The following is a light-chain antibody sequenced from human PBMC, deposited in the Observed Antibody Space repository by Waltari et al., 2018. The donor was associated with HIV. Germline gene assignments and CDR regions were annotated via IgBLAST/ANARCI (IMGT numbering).Light chain of an antibody. CDR2: WAS. V-gene: IGKV4-1*01. CDR3: QQYYSTPVT. Sequence: DIVMTQSPESLAVSLGGRAPINCRSSQSLLYTSNNKDYLVWYQQKPGQPPKVLIYWASTRESGVPDRFSGSGSGTDFTLTISSLQAEDVAVYYCQQYYSTPVTFGQGTKLEIK. J-gene: IGKJ2*01. CDR1: QSLLYTSNNKDY.